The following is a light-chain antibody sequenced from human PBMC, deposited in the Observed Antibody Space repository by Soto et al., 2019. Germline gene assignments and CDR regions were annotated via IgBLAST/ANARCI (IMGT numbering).Light chain of an antibody. CDR2: KAS. J-gene: IGKJ1*01. Sequence: DIQMTQSPSILSASLGDRVTXTCRASQSISSWLAWYQQKPGKAPNLLIHKASHLESGVPSRFSGSGSGTEFTLTISSLQPGDFATYYCQHYNNYPWTLSQGTMADIK. CDR3: QHYNNYPWT. V-gene: IGKV1-5*03. CDR1: QSISSW.